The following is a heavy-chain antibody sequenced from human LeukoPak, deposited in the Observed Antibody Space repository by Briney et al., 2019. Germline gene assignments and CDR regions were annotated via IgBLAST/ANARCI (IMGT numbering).Heavy chain of an antibody. CDR1: GGSFSGYY. CDR3: ARGRRRRYCSSTSCPHDAFDI. D-gene: IGHD2-2*01. V-gene: IGHV4-34*01. Sequence: SETLSLTCAVYGGSFSGYYWSWIRQPPGKGLEWIGEINHSGSTNYNPSLKSRVTISVDTSKNQFSLKLSSVTAADTAVYYCARGRRRRYCSSTSCPHDAFDIWGQGTMVTVSS. J-gene: IGHJ3*02. CDR2: INHSGST.